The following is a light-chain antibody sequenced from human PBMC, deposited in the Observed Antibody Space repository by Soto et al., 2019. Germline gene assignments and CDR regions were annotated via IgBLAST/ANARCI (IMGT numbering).Light chain of an antibody. V-gene: IGKV3-15*01. CDR3: QQYKNWPPCT. J-gene: IGKJ1*01. Sequence: EVVMTQSPATLSASPGERATLSCRASQSVSSNLAWYQQKPGQAPRLLIYGASTRASGIPTRFSGSGSGTQFTLTISSLQSEDFAVYYCQQYKNWPPCTLGQGTKVDIK. CDR2: GAS. CDR1: QSVSSN.